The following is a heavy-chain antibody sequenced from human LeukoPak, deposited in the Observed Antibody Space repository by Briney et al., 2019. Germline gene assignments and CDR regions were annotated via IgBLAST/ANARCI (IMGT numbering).Heavy chain of an antibody. CDR1: GGSISSHY. V-gene: IGHV4-59*11. D-gene: IGHD1-26*01. Sequence: SETLSLTCTVSGGSISSHYWSWIRQPPGKGLEWIAYIYYSGSSNYNPSLKSRFTIAVDTSKNQFSLNLSSVTAADPALYYCGRGERLGVVYWGEGTLVTVSS. J-gene: IGHJ4*02. CDR2: IYYSGSS. CDR3: GRGERLGVVY.